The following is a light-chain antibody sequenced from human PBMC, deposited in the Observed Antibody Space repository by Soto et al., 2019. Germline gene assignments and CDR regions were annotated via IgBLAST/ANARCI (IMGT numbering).Light chain of an antibody. J-gene: IGKJ2*01. Sequence: EIVLTQSPGTLSLSPGERATLSCRASQSVSSSYLAWYQQTPGQAPRILIYGASSRATGIPDRFSGSGSGTDFTLTISRLEPEDFAVYYCQQYGSSPYTFGQGTKLEIK. V-gene: IGKV3-20*01. CDR3: QQYGSSPYT. CDR1: QSVSSSY. CDR2: GAS.